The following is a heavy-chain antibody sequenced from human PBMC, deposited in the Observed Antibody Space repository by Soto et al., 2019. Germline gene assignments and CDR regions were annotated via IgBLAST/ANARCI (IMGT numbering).Heavy chain of an antibody. V-gene: IGHV1-2*04. CDR3: ARGDYGSGYYYYYYGMDV. CDR1: GYTFTCYY. D-gene: IGHD3-10*01. Sequence: XSLKVSCKASGYTFTCYYMHWVRQAPGQGLEWMGWINPNSGGTNYAQKFQGWVTMTRDTSISTAYMELSRLRSDDTAVYYCARGDYGSGYYYYYYGMDVWRQGTTVTVSS. J-gene: IGHJ6*02. CDR2: INPNSGGT.